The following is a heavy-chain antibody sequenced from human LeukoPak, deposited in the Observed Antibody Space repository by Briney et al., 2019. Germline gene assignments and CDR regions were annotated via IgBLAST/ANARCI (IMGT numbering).Heavy chain of an antibody. CDR1: GGSFSGYY. J-gene: IGHJ4*02. D-gene: IGHD3-10*01. V-gene: IGHV4-34*01. CDR2: INHSGGT. Sequence: SETLSLTCAVYGGSFSGYYWSWIRQPPGKGLEWIGEINHSGGTNYNPSLKSRVTISVDTSKNQFSLKLSSVTAADTAVYYCARVSITMVRGAAIDYWGQGTLVTVSS. CDR3: ARVSITMVRGAAIDY.